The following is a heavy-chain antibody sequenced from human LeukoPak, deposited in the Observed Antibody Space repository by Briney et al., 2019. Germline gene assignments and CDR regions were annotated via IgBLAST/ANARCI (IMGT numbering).Heavy chain of an antibody. J-gene: IGHJ4*02. CDR2: IYYSGST. V-gene: IGHV4-39*01. D-gene: IGHD2-15*01. CDR3: ARQRGYCSGGSCYGMFDY. Sequence: SETLSLTCTVSGGSVSNSNYYCGWVRQPPGKGLEWVGSIYYSGSTYYNPSLKSRVTISVDTSKNQFSLKLSSLPAADTAVYYCARQRGYCSGGSCYGMFDYWGQGTLVTVSS. CDR1: GGSVSNSNYY.